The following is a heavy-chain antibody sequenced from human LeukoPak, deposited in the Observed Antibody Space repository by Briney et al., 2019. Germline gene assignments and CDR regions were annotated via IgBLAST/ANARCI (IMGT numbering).Heavy chain of an antibody. J-gene: IGHJ4*02. CDR3: ASPRGDGSG. D-gene: IGHD6-19*01. CDR1: GYSISSGYY. Sequence: SETLSLTCVVSGYSISSGYYWGWIRQPPGKGLEWIASIYHSGSTYYNPSLKSRVTISVDKSKNQFSLRLTSVTAADTAMYYCASPRGDGSGWGQGTLVTVSS. V-gene: IGHV4-38-2*01. CDR2: IYHSGST.